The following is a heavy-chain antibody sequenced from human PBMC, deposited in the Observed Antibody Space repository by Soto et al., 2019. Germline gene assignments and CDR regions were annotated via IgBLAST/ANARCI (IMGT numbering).Heavy chain of an antibody. Sequence: ASVKVSCKASGYTFTSYGISWVRQAPGQGLEWMGWISAYNGNTNYAQKLQGRVTMTTDTSTSTAYMELRSLRSDGTAVYYCARDPPSDYQDWFEPWGQGTLVTVSS. J-gene: IGHJ5*02. CDR3: ARDPPSDYQDWFEP. CDR2: ISAYNGNT. D-gene: IGHD4-17*01. V-gene: IGHV1-18*04. CDR1: GYTFTSYG.